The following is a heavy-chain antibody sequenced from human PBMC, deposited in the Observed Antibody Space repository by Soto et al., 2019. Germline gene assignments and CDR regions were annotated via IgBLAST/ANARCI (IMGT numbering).Heavy chain of an antibody. CDR2: IYSGGST. CDR3: ARGPCSTTCYTRRGSMDV. J-gene: IGHJ6*02. D-gene: IGHD2-2*02. Sequence: PGGSLRLSCAASGFTVSSNYMSWVRQAPGKGLEWVSVIYSGGSTYYADSVKGRFTISRDNSKNTLYLQMNSLRAVDTAVYYCARGPCSTTCYTRRGSMDVWGQGTTVTVYS. V-gene: IGHV3-53*01. CDR1: GFTVSSNY.